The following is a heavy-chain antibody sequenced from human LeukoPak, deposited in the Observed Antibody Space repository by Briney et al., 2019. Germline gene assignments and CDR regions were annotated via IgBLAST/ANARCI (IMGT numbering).Heavy chain of an antibody. V-gene: IGHV1-2*02. CDR2: INPNSGGT. J-gene: IGHJ4*02. D-gene: IGHD6-6*01. CDR3: ARESSSSGAHDY. CDR1: GGTFSSYA. Sequence: ASVKVSCKASGGTFSSYAISWVRQAPGQGLEWMGWINPNSGGTNYAQKFQGRVTMTRDTSISTAYMELSRLRSDDTAVYYCARESSSSGAHDYWGQGTLVTVSS.